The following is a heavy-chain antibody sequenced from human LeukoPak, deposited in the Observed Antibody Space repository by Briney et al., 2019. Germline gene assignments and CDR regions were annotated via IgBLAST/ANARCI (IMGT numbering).Heavy chain of an antibody. D-gene: IGHD6-19*01. CDR1: GYTFTSYD. CDR2: MNPNSGNT. V-gene: IGHV1-8*01. Sequence: GASVNVSCKASGYTFTSYDINWVRQATGQGLEWMGWMNPNSGNTGYAQKFQGRVTITRDTSASTAYLEPSSLRSEDTAVYYCARDVGYSSEETDYWGQGTLVTVSS. J-gene: IGHJ4*02. CDR3: ARDVGYSSEETDY.